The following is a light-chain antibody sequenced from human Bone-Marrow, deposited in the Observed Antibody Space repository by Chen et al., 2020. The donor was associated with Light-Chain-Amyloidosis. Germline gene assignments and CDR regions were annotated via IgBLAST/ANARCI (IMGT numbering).Light chain of an antibody. CDR1: QTISSNY. CDR3: QQYGTSPLP. CDR2: GSS. Sequence: EIVLTQSPGTLSLSPGEGANLSCRASQTISSNYLTWYQQNFGQAPRLLIYGSSSRATGIPDRFTGSGSGTDFTLTINRLEPEDFAMYYCQQYGTSPLPFGGGTKVKIK. V-gene: IGKV3-20*01. J-gene: IGKJ4*01.